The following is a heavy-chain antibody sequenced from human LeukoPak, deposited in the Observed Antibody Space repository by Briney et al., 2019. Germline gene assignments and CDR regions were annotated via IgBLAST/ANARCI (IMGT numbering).Heavy chain of an antibody. V-gene: IGHV4-4*07. CDR3: ARVHYYDNSGYWFFDY. CDR2: IYITGST. J-gene: IGHJ4*02. CDR1: GGSISNYC. D-gene: IGHD3-22*01. Sequence: PSETLSLTCTVSGGSISNYCWSWIRQSAGKGLEWIGRIYITGSTNYNPSLKSRVSMSLDTSKNQLSLKLSSVTAADTAVYYCARVHYYDNSGYWFFDYWGQGTLVTVSS.